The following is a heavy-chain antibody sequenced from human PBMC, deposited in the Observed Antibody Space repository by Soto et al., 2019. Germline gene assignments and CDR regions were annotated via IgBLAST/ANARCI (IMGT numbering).Heavy chain of an antibody. CDR2: IIPIFGTA. CDR3: ARATRYCSGGSCYYYGMDV. Sequence: SVKVSCKASGGTFSSYAISWVRQAPGQGLEWMGGIIPIFGTANYAQKFQGRVTITADESTSTAYMELSSLRSEDTAVYYCARATRYCSGGSCYYYGMDVWGQGTTVTVSS. J-gene: IGHJ6*02. V-gene: IGHV1-69*13. D-gene: IGHD2-15*01. CDR1: GGTFSSYA.